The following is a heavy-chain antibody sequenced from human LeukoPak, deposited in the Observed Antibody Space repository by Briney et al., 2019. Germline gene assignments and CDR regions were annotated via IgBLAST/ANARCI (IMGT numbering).Heavy chain of an antibody. CDR1: GFTFSGYA. Sequence: GGSLRLSCAVSGFTFSGYAMSWVRQAPGKGLEWVAFIRFDGNTEKYADSVEGRFTVSRDNAKNTLYLQMDTLRPEDTALYYCANGGGYFLHWGQGTLVTVAS. CDR2: IRFDGNTE. J-gene: IGHJ1*01. CDR3: ANGGGYFLH. V-gene: IGHV3-30*02. D-gene: IGHD3-16*01.